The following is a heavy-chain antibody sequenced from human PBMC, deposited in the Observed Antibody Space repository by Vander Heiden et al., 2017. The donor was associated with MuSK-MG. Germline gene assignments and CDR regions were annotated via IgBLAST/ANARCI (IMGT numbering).Heavy chain of an antibody. V-gene: IGHV3-11*04. Sequence: QAQVVESGGGLVKPGGSLRLSCSASGFKFSDHAMTWIRQAPGKGLEWISYISGSGSTIFYAESLRGRFTISRDNAKNSLYVQMTSLRVEDTAVYYCVRQLRCSPGDGFDMWGQVTTVTVS. CDR2: ISGSGSTI. CDR1: GFKFSDHA. J-gene: IGHJ3*02. D-gene: IGHD1-1*01. CDR3: VRQLRCSPGDGFDM.